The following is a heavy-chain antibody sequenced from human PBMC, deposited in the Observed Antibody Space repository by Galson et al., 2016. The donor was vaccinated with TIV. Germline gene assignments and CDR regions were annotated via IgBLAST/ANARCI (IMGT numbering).Heavy chain of an antibody. J-gene: IGHJ3*01. CDR2: ISDSGRS. CDR3: ARDLGLGVFDV. CDR1: SDSIFNFY. Sequence: QAHLHESGPGLVKPSETLSLTCAISSDSIFNFYVSWIRQPPGKGLEWIAYISDSGRSNKSPSLGSRVTISVDTYKKQSALKLKAVTAADPAVYYCARDLGLGVFDVWGQGTMVSVSS. D-gene: IGHD7-27*01. V-gene: IGHV4-59*01.